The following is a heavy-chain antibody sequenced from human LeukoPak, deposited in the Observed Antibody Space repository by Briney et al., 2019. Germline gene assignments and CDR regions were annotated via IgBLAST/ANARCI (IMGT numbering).Heavy chain of an antibody. J-gene: IGHJ4*02. CDR1: GFRFSSFA. Sequence: GSLGPPLAPLGFRFSSFAVSWVPQAPGKGLGWVSGISDGGSRTYYADSVKGRFTISRDDSKNTLYLQMNRLRAEDTAVYYCAKVQLGIGVDYWGEGTLVTVS. CDR2: ISDGGSRT. CDR3: AKVQLGIGVDY. D-gene: IGHD7-27*01. V-gene: IGHV3-23*01.